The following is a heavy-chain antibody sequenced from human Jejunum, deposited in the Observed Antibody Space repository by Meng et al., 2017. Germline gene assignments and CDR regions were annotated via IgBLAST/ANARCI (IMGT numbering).Heavy chain of an antibody. D-gene: IGHD1-26*01. CDR2: ANT. CDR3: ARDSMGSLDY. CDR1: GGSVGRAGYQ. J-gene: IGHJ4*02. V-gene: IGHV4-61*08. Sequence: QGQLKESGPGLVRPSETLSLICTVSGGSVGRAGYQWGWIRQPPGRGLEWIGYANTNYNPSLKRRVTISLDTSRNLFSLSLTSVTAADTAVYYCARDSMGSLDYWGQGILVTVSS.